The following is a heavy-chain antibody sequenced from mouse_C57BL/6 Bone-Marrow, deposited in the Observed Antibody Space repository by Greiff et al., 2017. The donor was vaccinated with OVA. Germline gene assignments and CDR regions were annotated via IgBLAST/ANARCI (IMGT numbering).Heavy chain of an antibody. CDR2: FDPSDSFT. D-gene: IGHD4-1*01. Sequence: VQLQQPGAELVRPGTSVKLSCKASGYTFTSYWMHWVKQRPGQGLEWLGVFDPSDSFTNYNQKFKGKATLTVDTSSSTAYMQLSSLTSEDSAVYYCARRTGTAMDYWGQGTSVTVSS. V-gene: IGHV1-59*01. CDR1: GYTFTSYW. CDR3: ARRTGTAMDY. J-gene: IGHJ4*01.